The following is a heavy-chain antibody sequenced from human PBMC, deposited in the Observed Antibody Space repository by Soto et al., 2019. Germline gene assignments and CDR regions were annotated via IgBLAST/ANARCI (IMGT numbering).Heavy chain of an antibody. CDR2: ISGSGGST. CDR1: GFTFSSYA. V-gene: IGHV3-23*01. J-gene: IGHJ3*02. CDR3: TYRGSYYNAFDI. Sequence: GGSLRLSCAASGFTFSSYAMSWVRQAPGKGLEWVSAISGSGGSTYYADSVKGRFTISRDNSKNTLYLQMNSLRAEDTAVYYCTYRGSYYNAFDIWGQGTMVTVSS. D-gene: IGHD1-26*01.